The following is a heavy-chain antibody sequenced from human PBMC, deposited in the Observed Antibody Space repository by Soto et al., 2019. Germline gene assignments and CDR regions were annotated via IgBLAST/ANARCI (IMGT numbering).Heavy chain of an antibody. CDR2: VYDNGRP. V-gene: IGHV4-59*01. J-gene: IGHJ4*02. CDR3: ARGVGSSPPRY. CDR1: GGSISVYY. D-gene: IGHD3-9*01. Sequence: ETLSLTCTISGGSISVYYWSWIRQSPRQGLEGIGYVYDNGRPYYSPSLKSRVTISADTSKNQISLKLTSATAADTAVYYCARGVGSSPPRYWGRGTLVTVSS.